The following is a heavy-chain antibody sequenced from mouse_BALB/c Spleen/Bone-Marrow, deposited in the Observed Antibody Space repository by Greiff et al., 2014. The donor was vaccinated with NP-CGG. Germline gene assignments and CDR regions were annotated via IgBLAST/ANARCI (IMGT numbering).Heavy chain of an antibody. CDR3: ARAGYGSSYAWFAY. J-gene: IGHJ3*01. Sequence: LVESGPELVRPGVSVKISCKGSGYTFTDYAMHWVKQSHAKSLEWIGVISTYSGNTNYNQKFKGKATMTVDKSSSTAYMEXXXXXXXXSAIYYCARAGYGSSYAWFAYWGQGTLVTVSA. CDR1: GYTFTDYA. CDR2: ISTYSGNT. D-gene: IGHD1-1*01. V-gene: IGHV1-67*01.